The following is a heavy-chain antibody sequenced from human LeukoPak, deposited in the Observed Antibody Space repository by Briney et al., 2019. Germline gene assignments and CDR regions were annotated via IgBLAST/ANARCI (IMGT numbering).Heavy chain of an antibody. CDR3: ARDRGVVVTGGYYFDY. CDR2: IWYDGSNK. Sequence: PGGSLRLSCAASGFTFSSYGMHWVRQAPGKGLEWVAVIWYDGSNKYYADSVKGRFTISRDNSKNTLYLQMNSLRAGDTAVYYCARDRGVVVTGGYYFDYWGQGTLVTVSS. V-gene: IGHV3-33*01. J-gene: IGHJ4*02. D-gene: IGHD2-21*02. CDR1: GFTFSSYG.